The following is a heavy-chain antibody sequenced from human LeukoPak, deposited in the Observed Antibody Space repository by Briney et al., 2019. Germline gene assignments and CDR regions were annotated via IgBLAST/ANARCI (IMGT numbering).Heavy chain of an antibody. Sequence: SETLSLTCAVDGGSFSGYYWSWIRQPPGKGLEWIGEINHSGSTNYNPSLKSRVTISVDTSKNQFSLKLSSVTAADTAVYYCARGLGPSGSNSGNPIDYWGQGTLVTVSS. CDR3: ARGLGPSGSNSGNPIDY. CDR1: GGSFSGYY. CDR2: INHSGST. D-gene: IGHD4-4*01. J-gene: IGHJ4*02. V-gene: IGHV4-34*01.